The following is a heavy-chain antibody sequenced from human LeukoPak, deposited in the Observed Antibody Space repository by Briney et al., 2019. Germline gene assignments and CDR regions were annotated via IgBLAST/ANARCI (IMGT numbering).Heavy chain of an antibody. D-gene: IGHD3-10*01. CDR2: INPNSGGT. CDR1: GYTFTGYY. V-gene: IGHV1-2*02. CDR3: ARDFKYYGSGSYYAVPRIDP. Sequence: ASVNVSCKASGYTFTGYYMHWVRQAPGQGLEWMGWINPNSGGTNYAQMFQGRVTMTRDTSISTAYMELSRLRSDDTAVYYCARDFKYYGSGSYYAVPRIDPWGQGTLVTVSS. J-gene: IGHJ5*02.